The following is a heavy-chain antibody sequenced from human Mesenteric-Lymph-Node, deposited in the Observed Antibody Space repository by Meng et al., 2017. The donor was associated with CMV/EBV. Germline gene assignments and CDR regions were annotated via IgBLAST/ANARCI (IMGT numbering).Heavy chain of an antibody. Sequence: GESLKISCAASGFTFDDYAMHWVRQAPGKGLEWVSLISWDGGSTYYADSVKGRFTISRDNSKNSLYLQMNSLRAEDTALYYCAVTTVTLYYFDYWGQGTLVTVS. D-gene: IGHD4-17*01. CDR1: GFTFDDYA. J-gene: IGHJ4*02. CDR2: ISWDGGST. CDR3: AVTTVTLYYFDY. V-gene: IGHV3-43D*03.